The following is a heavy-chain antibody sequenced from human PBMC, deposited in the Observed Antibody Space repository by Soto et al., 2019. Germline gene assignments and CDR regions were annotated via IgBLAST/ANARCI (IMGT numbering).Heavy chain of an antibody. CDR3: ARGIPHYDSSGYYFDY. CDR2: IYYSGST. CDR1: GGSISSGGYY. J-gene: IGHJ4*02. Sequence: SETLSLTCTVSGGSISSGGYYWSWIRQHPGKGLEWIGYIYYSGSTYYNPSLKSRVTISVDTSKNQFSLKLSSVTAADTAVYYCARGIPHYDSSGYYFDYWGQGTLVTVS. V-gene: IGHV4-31*03. D-gene: IGHD3-22*01.